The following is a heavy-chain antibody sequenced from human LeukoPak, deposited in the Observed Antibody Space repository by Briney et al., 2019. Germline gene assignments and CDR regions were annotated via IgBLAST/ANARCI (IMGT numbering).Heavy chain of an antibody. D-gene: IGHD2-2*01. J-gene: IGHJ3*02. V-gene: IGHV3-9*01. CDR3: ARVFSGLGYCSSTGCADDAFDI. CDR1: GFTFDEYA. Sequence: GGSLRLSCAASGFTFDEYAMYWVRQAPGKGLEWVSGISWSSGSIGYADSVKGRFTISRDNAKNSLYLQMNSLRAEDTAVYYCARVFSGLGYCSSTGCADDAFDIWGQGTMVTVSS. CDR2: ISWSSGSI.